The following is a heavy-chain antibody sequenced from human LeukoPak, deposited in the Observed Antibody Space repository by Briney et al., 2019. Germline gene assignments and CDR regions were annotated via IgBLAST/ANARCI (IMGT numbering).Heavy chain of an antibody. V-gene: IGHV1-18*01. CDR2: ISGYNGNT. CDR1: GYTFKTYG. J-gene: IGHJ4*02. D-gene: IGHD6-19*01. CDR3: AKGKLAVGGTLVYY. Sequence: ASVKVSCKASGYTFKTYGITWVGQAPGQGLEWMGWISGYNGNTNYAQKFQGRVTMTTDTFTSTAYMELRSLRYDDTAVYYCAKGKLAVGGTLVYYWGQGTLVTVPS.